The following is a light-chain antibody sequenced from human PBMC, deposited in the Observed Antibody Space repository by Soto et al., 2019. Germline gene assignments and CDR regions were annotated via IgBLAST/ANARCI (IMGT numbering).Light chain of an antibody. CDR3: QKYNSVPYT. J-gene: IGKJ2*01. CDR2: AAS. V-gene: IGKV1-27*01. Sequence: GDRVTITCRASQGIGNYLAWYQQTPGKVPRLLIYAASTLQSGVPSRFSGSGSGTDFTLTISSLQPEDVATYYCQKYNSVPYTFGQGTRLEIK. CDR1: QGIGNY.